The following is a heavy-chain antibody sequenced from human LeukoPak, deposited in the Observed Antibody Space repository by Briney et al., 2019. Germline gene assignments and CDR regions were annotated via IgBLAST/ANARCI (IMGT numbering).Heavy chain of an antibody. D-gene: IGHD3-22*01. CDR1: GFTVSSTH. J-gene: IGHJ3*02. Sequence: GGSLRLSCEASGFTVSSTHMVWVRQAPGKGLEWVSGTYTGGNSYYAGSVQGRFIISRDISKNTLYLQMNNLRAEASALYYCARGGRGSAAVVAPRSFDIWGQGPMVPVSS. CDR3: ARGGRGSAAVVAPRSFDI. V-gene: IGHV3-53*01. CDR2: TYTGGNS.